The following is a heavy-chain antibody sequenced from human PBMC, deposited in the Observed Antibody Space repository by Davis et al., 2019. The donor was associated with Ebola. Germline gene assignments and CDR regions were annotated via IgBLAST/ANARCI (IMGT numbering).Heavy chain of an antibody. J-gene: IGHJ6*02. V-gene: IGHV3-30*18. Sequence: GGSLRLSCAASGFTFSSYGMHWVRQAPGKGLEWVAFISADGSNTYYTDSVKGRFTISRDNAKNSLYLQMSSLRAEDTAVYYCAKDGYCSSTSCPVPYYYYGMDVWGQGTTVTVSS. CDR2: ISADGSNT. CDR1: GFTFSSYG. CDR3: AKDGYCSSTSCPVPYYYYGMDV. D-gene: IGHD2-2*03.